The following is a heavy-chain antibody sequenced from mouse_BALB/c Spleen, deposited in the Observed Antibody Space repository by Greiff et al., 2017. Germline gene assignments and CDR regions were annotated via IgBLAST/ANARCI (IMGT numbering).Heavy chain of an antibody. CDR2: IYPGNSDT. J-gene: IGHJ3*01. D-gene: IGHD2-1*01. V-gene: IGHV1-5*01. CDR1: GYSFTSYW. CDR3: TRGRDGNYFAY. Sequence: EVQRVESGTVLARPGASVKMSCKASGYSFTSYWMHWVKQRPGQGLEWIGAIYPGNSDTSYNQKFKGKAKLTAVTSASTAYMELSSLTNEDSAVYYCTRGRDGNYFAYWGQGTLVTVSA.